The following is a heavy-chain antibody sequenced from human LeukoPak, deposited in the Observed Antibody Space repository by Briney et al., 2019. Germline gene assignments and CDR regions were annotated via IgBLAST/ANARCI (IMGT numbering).Heavy chain of an antibody. CDR2: ISYDGSNK. Sequence: GGSLRLSCAASGFTFSDYAMYWVRQAPGKGLEWVAAISYDGSNKYDADSAEGRFTISRDNSKNTLYLQMNSLRPEDTAVYYCARGAPPDVWGQGSMVTVSS. V-gene: IGHV3-30-3*01. J-gene: IGHJ3*01. CDR1: GFTFSDYA. CDR3: ARGAPPDV.